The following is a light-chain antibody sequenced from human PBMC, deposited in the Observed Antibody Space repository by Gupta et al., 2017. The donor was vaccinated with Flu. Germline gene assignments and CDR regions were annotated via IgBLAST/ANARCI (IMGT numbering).Light chain of an antibody. CDR2: EDS. CDR1: ALPKKY. V-gene: IGLV3-10*01. Sequence: SYELTQPPSVSVSPGQPARITCSGDALPKKYAYGYQQKSGQAPVLVIYEDSKRPSGIPERFSGSSSGTMATLTISGAQVEDEADYYCYSTDSSGNHRGVFGGGTKLTVL. J-gene: IGLJ3*02. CDR3: YSTDSSGNHRGV.